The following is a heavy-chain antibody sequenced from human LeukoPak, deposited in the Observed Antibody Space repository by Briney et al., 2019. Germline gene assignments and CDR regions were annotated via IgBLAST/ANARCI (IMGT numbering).Heavy chain of an antibody. CDR1: GLTFSSYA. J-gene: IGHJ4*02. V-gene: IGHV3-23*01. D-gene: IGHD5-12*01. Sequence: GGSLRLSCAASGLTFSSYAMSWVRQAPGKGLEWVSAISGSGGSTYYTDSVKGRFTISRDNSKNTLYLQMNSLRAEDTAVYYCAKGGIVATIADLFDYWGQGTLVTVSS. CDR2: ISGSGGST. CDR3: AKGGIVATIADLFDY.